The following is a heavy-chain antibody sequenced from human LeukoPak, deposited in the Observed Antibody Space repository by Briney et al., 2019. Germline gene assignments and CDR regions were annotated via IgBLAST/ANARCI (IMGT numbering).Heavy chain of an antibody. J-gene: IGHJ4*02. CDR2: INPSGGST. CDR1: GYTFTSYY. V-gene: IGHV1-46*01. Sequence: ASVKASCKASGYTFTSYYLYGVRQAPGQGLEWMGVINPSGGSTTSAQKFQGRVTMTRDTSTSTVYMELRSLRSEDTAVYYCARGPGPADDGGGYCFDYWGQGTLVTVSS. D-gene: IGHD3-22*01. CDR3: ARGPGPADDGGGYCFDY.